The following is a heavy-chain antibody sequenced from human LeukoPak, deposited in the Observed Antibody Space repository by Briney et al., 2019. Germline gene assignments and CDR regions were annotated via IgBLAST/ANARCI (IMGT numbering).Heavy chain of an antibody. D-gene: IGHD2-2*01. CDR1: GGTFSSYA. Sequence: SVTVSCKASGGTFSSYAISWVRQAPGQGLEWMGGIIPIFGTANYAQKFQGRVTITADESTSTAYMELSSLRSEDTAVYYCARRAVIKWVPAATTGYYYYGMDVWGQGTTVTVSS. CDR2: IIPIFGTA. J-gene: IGHJ6*02. CDR3: ARRAVIKWVPAATTGYYYYGMDV. V-gene: IGHV1-69*13.